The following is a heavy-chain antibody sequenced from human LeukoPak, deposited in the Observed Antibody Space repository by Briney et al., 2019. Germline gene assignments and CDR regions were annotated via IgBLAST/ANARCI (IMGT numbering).Heavy chain of an antibody. D-gene: IGHD6-13*01. CDR2: ISWNSGSI. V-gene: IGHV3-9*01. J-gene: IGHJ4*02. CDR1: GFTFDDYA. CDR3: AKDMGPYPYSSSWSFDY. Sequence: GGSLRLSCAASGFTFDDYAMHWVRHAPGKGLEGGSGISWNSGSIDYADSVKGRFTISRDNAKNSLYLQMNSLRAEDTALYYCAKDMGPYPYSSSWSFDYWGQGTLVTVSS.